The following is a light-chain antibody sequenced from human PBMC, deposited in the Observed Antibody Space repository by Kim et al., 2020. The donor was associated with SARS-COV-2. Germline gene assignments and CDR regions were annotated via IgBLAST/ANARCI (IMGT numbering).Light chain of an antibody. CDR2: LNSDGSH. Sequence: ASVKLTCTLSSGHSNYAIAWHQQQPEKGPRYLMKLNSDGSHNKGDGIPDRFSGSSSGAERYLTISSLQSEDEADYYCQTWGTGIWVFGGGTQLTVL. V-gene: IGLV4-69*01. J-gene: IGLJ3*02. CDR3: QTWGTGIWV. CDR1: SGHSNYA.